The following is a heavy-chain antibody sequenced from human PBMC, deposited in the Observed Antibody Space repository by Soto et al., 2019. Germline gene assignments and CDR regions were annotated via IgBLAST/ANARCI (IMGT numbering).Heavy chain of an antibody. CDR2: MNPNSGNT. V-gene: IGHV1-8*01. D-gene: IGHD1-1*01. J-gene: IGHJ6*02. CDR3: ARERTGTTSMDV. CDR1: GYTFTSYD. Sequence: QVQLVQSGAEVKKPGASVKVSCKASGYTFTSYDINWVRQATGQGLEWMGWMNPNSGNTGYAQKFRGRVTMTRNTSISTAYMELSSLRSADTAVSYCARERTGTTSMDVWGQGTTVTVSS.